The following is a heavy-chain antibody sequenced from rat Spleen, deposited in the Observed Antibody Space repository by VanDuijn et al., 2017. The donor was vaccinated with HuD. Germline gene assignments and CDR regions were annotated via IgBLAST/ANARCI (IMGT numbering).Heavy chain of an antibody. D-gene: IGHD1-1*01. V-gene: IGHV5-20*01. Sequence: EVQLVESGGGLVQPGRSMKLSCAASGFTFSNYDMAWVRQAPTKGLEGVASISYDGSSTYYRDSVKGRFPISRNNAKSTIYLQRDSLRSEATAKYYCTTSRPIYYRGDGFDYWGQGVMVTVSS. CDR1: GFTFSNYD. CDR2: ISYDGSST. CDR3: TTSRPIYYRGDGFDY. J-gene: IGHJ2*01.